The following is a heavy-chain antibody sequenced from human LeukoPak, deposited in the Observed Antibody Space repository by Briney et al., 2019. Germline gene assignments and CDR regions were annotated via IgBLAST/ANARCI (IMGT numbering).Heavy chain of an antibody. V-gene: IGHV1-18*01. CDR3: ARDGNSYGPLDY. Sequence: ASVKVSCKVSGYTLTELSMHWVRQAPGQGLEWMGWISAYNGNTNYAQKLQGRVTMTTDTSTSTAYMELWSLRSDDTAVYYCARDGNSYGPLDYWGQGTLVTVSS. CDR1: GYTLTELS. CDR2: ISAYNGNT. J-gene: IGHJ4*02. D-gene: IGHD5-18*01.